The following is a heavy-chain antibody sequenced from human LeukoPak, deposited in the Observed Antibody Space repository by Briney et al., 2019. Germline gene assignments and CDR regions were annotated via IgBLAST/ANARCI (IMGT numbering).Heavy chain of an antibody. Sequence: PSETLFLTCTVSGDFISGYYWNWIRQPPWKGLEWIGHVFYTGTTKYHPSLKSRIAISVDTSSNQFSLKLRSVTTADTAVYYCARGITVTTTSDHLDFWGQGILVTVPS. D-gene: IGHD4-17*01. J-gene: IGHJ4*02. CDR1: GDFISGYY. CDR3: ARGITVTTTSDHLDF. V-gene: IGHV4-59*01. CDR2: VFYTGTT.